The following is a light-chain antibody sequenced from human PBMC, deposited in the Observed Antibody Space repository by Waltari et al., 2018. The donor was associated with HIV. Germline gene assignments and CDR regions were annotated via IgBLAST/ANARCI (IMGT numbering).Light chain of an antibody. CDR1: SRDIGGYYY. J-gene: IGLJ2*01. V-gene: IGLV2-14*01. CDR2: EVT. Sequence: QSALTQPASVSGSPGQSVTISCTGISRDIGGYYYVSWYQQYPDKAPKLIIYEVTNRHSGVSNRFSGSKPGNTASLTISGLQTEDEADYYCSSYTSGTTLLFGGGTKVTVL. CDR3: SSYTSGTTLL.